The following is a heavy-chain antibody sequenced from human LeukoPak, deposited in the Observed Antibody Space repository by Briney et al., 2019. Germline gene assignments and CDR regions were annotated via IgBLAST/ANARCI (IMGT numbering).Heavy chain of an antibody. J-gene: IGHJ4*02. CDR2: ISSSSRTI. V-gene: IGHV3-48*02. CDR1: GFTFSDYS. Sequence: GGSLRLSCAASGFTFSDYSMNWVRQAPGKELEWISYISSSSRTIYYADSVKGRFTISRDNAKNSLYLQMNSLRDEDTAVYYCARVGVAGFRDGYNMYWGQGTLVTVSS. D-gene: IGHD5-24*01. CDR3: ARVGVAGFRDGYNMY.